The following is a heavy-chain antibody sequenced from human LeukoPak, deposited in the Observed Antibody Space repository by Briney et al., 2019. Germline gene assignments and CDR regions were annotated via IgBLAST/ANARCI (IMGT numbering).Heavy chain of an antibody. D-gene: IGHD5-24*01. V-gene: IGHV4-34*01. Sequence: SETLSLTCAVYGGSFSGYYWSWIRQPPGKGLEWIGEINHSGSTNYNPSLKSRVTISVDTSKNQFSLKLSSVTAADTAVYYCARGSPSMAPFDYWGQGTLVTVSS. CDR3: ARGSPSMAPFDY. CDR2: INHSGST. CDR1: GGSFSGYY. J-gene: IGHJ4*02.